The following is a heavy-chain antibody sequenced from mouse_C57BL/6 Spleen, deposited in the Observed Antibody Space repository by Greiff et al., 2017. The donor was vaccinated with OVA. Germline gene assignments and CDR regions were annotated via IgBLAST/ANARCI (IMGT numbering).Heavy chain of an antibody. Sequence: EVQLQQSGPELVKPGASVKIPCKASGYTFTDYNMDWVKQSHGKSLEWIGDINPNNGGTIYNQKFKGKATLTVDKSSSTAYMELRSLTSEDTAVYYCARPYYGYDVERFAYWGQGTLVTVSA. V-gene: IGHV1-18*01. J-gene: IGHJ3*01. D-gene: IGHD2-2*01. CDR2: INPNNGGT. CDR3: ARPYYGYDVERFAY. CDR1: GYTFTDYN.